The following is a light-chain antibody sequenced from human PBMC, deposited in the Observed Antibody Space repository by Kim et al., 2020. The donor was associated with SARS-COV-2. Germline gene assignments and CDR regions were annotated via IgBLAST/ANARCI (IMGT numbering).Light chain of an antibody. Sequence: QPASIACKSSQSLLHSNGKTYLDWYLQKAGQSPQLLIYEVSTRFSGVPDRFSGSGSGTDFTLKISRVEVEDVGVYYCMQSIQFPRTFGQGTKLEI. CDR1: QSLLHSNGKTY. CDR2: EVS. J-gene: IGKJ2*01. CDR3: MQSIQFPRT. V-gene: IGKV2D-29*02.